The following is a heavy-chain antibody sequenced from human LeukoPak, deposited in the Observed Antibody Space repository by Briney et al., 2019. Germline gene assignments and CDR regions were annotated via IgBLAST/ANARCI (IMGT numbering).Heavy chain of an antibody. CDR1: EGSIINSDYY. J-gene: IGHJ4*02. CDR3: ASGIAEGTSDY. D-gene: IGHD6-13*01. V-gene: IGHV4-39*07. CDR2: IYHSGST. Sequence: SETLSLTCSVSEGSIINSDYYWGWIRQPPGKGLEWIGSIYHSGSTYYNPSLKSRVTISVDTSKNQFSLKLSSVTAADTAVYYCASGIAEGTSDYWGQGTLVTVSS.